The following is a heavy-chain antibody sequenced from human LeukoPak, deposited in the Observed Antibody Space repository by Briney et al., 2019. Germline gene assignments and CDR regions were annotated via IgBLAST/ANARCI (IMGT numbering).Heavy chain of an antibody. CDR3: ARAPKNDAYDI. J-gene: IGHJ3*02. V-gene: IGHV1-2*02. Sequence: ASVKVSFKGSGYTFTGYYIHWVRQAPGQGLEWVGWINPNSGDTHSAQNFQGRVTMTRDTSISTASMDLSRLRSDDTAVYYCARAPKNDAYDIWGRGTMVTVSS. CDR2: INPNSGDT. CDR1: GYTFTGYY.